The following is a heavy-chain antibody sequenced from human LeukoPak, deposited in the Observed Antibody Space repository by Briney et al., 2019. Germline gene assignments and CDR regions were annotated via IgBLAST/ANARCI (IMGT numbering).Heavy chain of an antibody. CDR3: AKDPDIVGITPGGYFDY. Sequence: GGCLRLSCAASGFTFSSYGMAWVRQAPGKGLEWVAVIWYDGSNKYYADSVKGRFTSSRENSKNTVYLQMNSLRAEDTAVYYCAKDPDIVGITPGGYFDYWGQGTPVTVSS. D-gene: IGHD2-15*01. CDR1: GFTFSSYG. V-gene: IGHV3-33*06. J-gene: IGHJ4*02. CDR2: IWYDGSNK.